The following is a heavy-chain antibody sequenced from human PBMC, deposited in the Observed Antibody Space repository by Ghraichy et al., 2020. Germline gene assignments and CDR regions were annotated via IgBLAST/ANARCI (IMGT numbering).Heavy chain of an antibody. V-gene: IGHV3-11*06. Sequence: GGSLRLSCAASGFTFSDSYMTWIRQAPGKGLEWLSYITSTGSYINYADSVKGRFTMSRDNAVNSLYLQMNSLRAEDTAVYYCATCDGGGGDCYPDYWGQGTLVTVSA. CDR3: ATCDGGGGDCYPDY. D-gene: IGHD2-21*02. CDR2: ITSTGSYI. J-gene: IGHJ4*02. CDR1: GFTFSDSY.